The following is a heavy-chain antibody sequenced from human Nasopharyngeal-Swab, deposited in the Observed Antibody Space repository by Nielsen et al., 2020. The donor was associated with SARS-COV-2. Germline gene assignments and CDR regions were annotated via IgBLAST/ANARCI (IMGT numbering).Heavy chain of an antibody. CDR3: SLEYCSGGSCYFPSPHY. Sequence: WIRQPPGKGLEWVGFIRSNAYGGTTEYAVSVKGRFIISRDDSKRIAYLQLNSLKTEDTGVYYCSLEYCSGGSCYFPSPHYWGQGTLVTVSS. D-gene: IGHD2-15*01. V-gene: IGHV3-49*02. CDR2: IRSNAYGGTT. J-gene: IGHJ4*02.